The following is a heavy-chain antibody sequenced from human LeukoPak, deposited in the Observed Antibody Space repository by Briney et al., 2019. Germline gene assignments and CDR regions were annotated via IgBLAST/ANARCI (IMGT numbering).Heavy chain of an antibody. V-gene: IGHV3-66*01. CDR2: IYSGGST. CDR3: ARDRDYYDSSALGYFDY. Sequence: GGSLRLSCAASGFTVSSNYMSWVRQAPGKGLEWVSVIYSGGSTYYADSVKGRFTISRDNSKNTLYLQMNSLRAEDTAVYYCARDRDYYDSSALGYFDYWGQGTLVTVSS. D-gene: IGHD3-22*01. J-gene: IGHJ4*02. CDR1: GFTVSSNY.